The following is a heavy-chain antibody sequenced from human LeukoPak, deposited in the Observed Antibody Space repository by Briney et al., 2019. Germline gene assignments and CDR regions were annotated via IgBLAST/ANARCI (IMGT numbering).Heavy chain of an antibody. CDR2: IYSSGSN. D-gene: IGHD5-12*01. Sequence: PSETLSLTCTVSGGSMDTYYWSWIRQPPGKGLEWIGYIYSSGSNNYNPSLTRRVTMSVDTSKNQLYLNLSSVTAADTAVYYCARDYGGYRFDFWGQGSLVSVSS. V-gene: IGHV4-59*01. CDR1: GGSMDTYY. J-gene: IGHJ4*02. CDR3: ARDYGGYRFDF.